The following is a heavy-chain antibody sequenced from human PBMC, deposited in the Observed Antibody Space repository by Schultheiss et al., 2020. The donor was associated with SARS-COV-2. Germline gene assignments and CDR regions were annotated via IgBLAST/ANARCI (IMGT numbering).Heavy chain of an antibody. Sequence: GGSLRLSCAASGFAFSNYWMHWVRQAPGEGLVWVSRINTDGSTTKYADSVKGRFTVSRDNAKNSLYLQMNSLRAEDTAVYYCTRAPPQLLVLDFWGQGTLVTVSS. CDR3: TRAPPQLLVLDF. CDR1: GFAFSNYW. CDR2: INTDGSTT. D-gene: IGHD5-18*01. J-gene: IGHJ4*02. V-gene: IGHV3-74*03.